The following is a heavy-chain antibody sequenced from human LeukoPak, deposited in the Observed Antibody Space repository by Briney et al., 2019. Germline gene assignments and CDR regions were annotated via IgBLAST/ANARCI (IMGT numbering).Heavy chain of an antibody. J-gene: IGHJ6*02. CDR2: ISSSGSTI. V-gene: IGHV3-11*01. Sequence: GGSLRLSCAASGFTFSDYYMSWIRQAPGKGLEWVSYISSSGSTIYYADSVKGRFTISRDNAKNSLYLQMNSLRAEDTAVYYCARDPGIMVVRGVISGMDVWGQGTTVTVSS. D-gene: IGHD3-10*01. CDR1: GFTFSDYY. CDR3: ARDPGIMVVRGVISGMDV.